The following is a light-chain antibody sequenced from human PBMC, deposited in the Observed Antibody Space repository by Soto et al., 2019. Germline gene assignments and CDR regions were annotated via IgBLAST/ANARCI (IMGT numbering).Light chain of an antibody. J-gene: IGLJ1*01. Sequence: QSALTQPRSVSGSPGQSVTISCTGTSSDVGEYDYVSWYQQHPGKAPKLMIFDVSERPSGVPDRFSGSKTGNTASLTISGLQAEDEADYYCCSYAGSLYVFGTGTKVTAL. CDR2: DVS. CDR3: CSYAGSLYV. CDR1: SSDVGEYDY. V-gene: IGLV2-11*01.